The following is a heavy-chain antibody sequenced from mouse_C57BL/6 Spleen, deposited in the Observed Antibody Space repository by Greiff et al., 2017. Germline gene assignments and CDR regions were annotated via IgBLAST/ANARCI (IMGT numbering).Heavy chain of an antibody. CDR3: TRDPFYSNYAMDY. Sequence: EVMLVESGEGLVKPGGSLKLSCAASGFTFSSYAMSWVRQTPEKRLEWVAYISSGGDYIYYADTVKGRFTISRDNARNTLYLQMSSLKSEDTAMYYCTRDPFYSNYAMDYWGQGTSVTVSS. CDR2: ISSGGDYI. D-gene: IGHD2-5*01. V-gene: IGHV5-9-1*02. J-gene: IGHJ4*01. CDR1: GFTFSSYA.